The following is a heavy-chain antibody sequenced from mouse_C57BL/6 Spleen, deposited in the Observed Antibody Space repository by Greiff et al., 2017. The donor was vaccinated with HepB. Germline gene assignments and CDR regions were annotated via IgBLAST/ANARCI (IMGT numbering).Heavy chain of an antibody. D-gene: IGHD2-1*01. CDR3: ARYTPLYGNPFAY. CDR1: GFTFTDYY. CDR2: IRNKANGYTT. Sequence: EVKVEESGGGLVQPGGSLSLSCAASGFTFTDYYMSWVRQPPGKALEWLGFIRNKANGYTTEYSASVKGRFTISRDNSQSILYLQMNALRAEDSATYYCARYTPLYGNPFAYWGQGTLVTVSA. J-gene: IGHJ3*01. V-gene: IGHV7-3*01.